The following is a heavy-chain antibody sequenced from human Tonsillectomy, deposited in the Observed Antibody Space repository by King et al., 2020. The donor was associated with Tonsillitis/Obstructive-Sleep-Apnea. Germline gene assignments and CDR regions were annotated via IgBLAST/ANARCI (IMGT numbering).Heavy chain of an antibody. V-gene: IGHV4-39*01. CDR3: ASTHYDILTGYYTY. J-gene: IGHJ4*02. CDR1: GGSISSSSYY. CDR2: IYYSGST. Sequence: QLQESGPGLVKPSETLSLTCTVSGGSISSSSYYWGWIRQPPGKGLEWIGSIYYSGSTYYNPSLKSRVTISVDTSKNQFSLKLGSVTAADTAVYYCASTHYDILTGYYTYWGQGTLVTVSS. D-gene: IGHD3-9*01.